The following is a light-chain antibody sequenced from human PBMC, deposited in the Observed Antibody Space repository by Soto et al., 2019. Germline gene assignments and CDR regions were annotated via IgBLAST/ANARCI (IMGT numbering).Light chain of an antibody. J-gene: IGKJ2*01. CDR2: GAS. CDR3: QQYSNWPYT. CDR1: QSVSSS. V-gene: IGKV3-15*01. Sequence: EIVMTQSPATLSVSPGERATLSCRASQSVSSSLAWYQQKPGKAPRLLIYGASTRATGIPARFSGSGSGTEFTLTISSLQSEDFAVYYCQQYSNWPYTFGQGTKLEIK.